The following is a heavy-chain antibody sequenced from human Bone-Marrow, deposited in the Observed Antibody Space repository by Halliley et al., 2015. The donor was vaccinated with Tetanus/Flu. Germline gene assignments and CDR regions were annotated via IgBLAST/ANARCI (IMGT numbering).Heavy chain of an antibody. V-gene: IGHV3-64D*06. CDR3: VKDGPGYDSSWYYAFDI. Sequence: ISSNGGSTYYVDSVKGRFTISRDNSRNTLYLQMSRLGLEDTGVYYCVKDGPGYDSSWYYAFDIWGQGTLVTVSS. D-gene: IGHD6-13*01. CDR2: ISSNGGST. J-gene: IGHJ3*02.